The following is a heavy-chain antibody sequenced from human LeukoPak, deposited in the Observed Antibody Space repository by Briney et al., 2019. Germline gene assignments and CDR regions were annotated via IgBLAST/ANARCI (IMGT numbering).Heavy chain of an antibody. D-gene: IGHD3-3*01. CDR1: GDSISSGDYY. V-gene: IGHV4-39*01. J-gene: IGHJ5*02. Sequence: SETLSLTCTVSGDSISSGDYYWTWIRQHPGKGLEWIGCIYYSGSTYYNPSLKSRVTISVDTSKNQFSLKLSSVTAADTAVYYCARSFGSGYYTSTGWFDPWGQGTLVTVSS. CDR2: IYYSGST. CDR3: ARSFGSGYYTSTGWFDP.